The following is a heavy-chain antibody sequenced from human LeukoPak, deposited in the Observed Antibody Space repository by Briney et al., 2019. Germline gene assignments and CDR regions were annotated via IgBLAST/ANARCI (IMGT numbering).Heavy chain of an antibody. J-gene: IGHJ4*02. CDR3: AREGSSGYYYGY. D-gene: IGHD3-22*01. Sequence: PSETLSLTCAVYGGSFIGFHWNWIRQPPGKGLEWIGDINHSGSTNYNPSLKSRVTISVDTSKNQFSLKLSSVTAADTAVYYCAREGSSGYYYGYWGQGTLVTVSS. V-gene: IGHV4-34*01. CDR2: INHSGST. CDR1: GGSFIGFH.